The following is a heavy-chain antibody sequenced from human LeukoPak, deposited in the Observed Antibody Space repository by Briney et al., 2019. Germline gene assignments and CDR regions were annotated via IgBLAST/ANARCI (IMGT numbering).Heavy chain of an antibody. CDR2: ISPDGTKT. D-gene: IGHD2-2*01. CDR1: GFVFSSYS. Sequence: GSLSLSCAASGFVFSSYSMHWVRQAPGKGLEDVSVISPDGTKTYYTNSVRGRLTISRDNSKNALYLQMGSLRDEDTAMYFCAREQPAGSTDYWGQGTLVTVSS. CDR3: AREQPAGSTDY. J-gene: IGHJ4*02. V-gene: IGHV3-64*01.